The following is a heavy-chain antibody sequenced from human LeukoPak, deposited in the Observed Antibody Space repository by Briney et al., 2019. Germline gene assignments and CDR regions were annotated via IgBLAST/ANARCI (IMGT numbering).Heavy chain of an antibody. J-gene: IGHJ4*02. CDR1: GYTFTSYD. Sequence: GASVKVSCKASGYTFTSYDINWVRQATGQGLEWMGWMNPNRGNTGYAQKFQGRVTITRNTSISTAYMELSSLRSEDTAVYYCARAQSIAAARVLGYWGQGTLVTVSS. D-gene: IGHD6-13*01. V-gene: IGHV1-8*03. CDR3: ARAQSIAAARVLGY. CDR2: MNPNRGNT.